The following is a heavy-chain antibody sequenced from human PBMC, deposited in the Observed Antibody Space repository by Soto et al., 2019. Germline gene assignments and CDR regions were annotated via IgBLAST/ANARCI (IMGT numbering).Heavy chain of an antibody. D-gene: IGHD3-10*01. CDR1: GFTFSSYA. CDR2: ISSNGGST. J-gene: IGHJ3*02. CDR3: VKTRVLLWFGESDLSSDALDI. Sequence: PGGSLRLSCSASGFTFSSYAMHWVRQAPGKGLEYVSAISSNGGSTYYADSVKGRFTTSRDNSKNTLYLQMSSLRAEDTAVYYCVKTRVLLWFGESDLSSDALDIWGQGTMVTVSS. V-gene: IGHV3-64D*08.